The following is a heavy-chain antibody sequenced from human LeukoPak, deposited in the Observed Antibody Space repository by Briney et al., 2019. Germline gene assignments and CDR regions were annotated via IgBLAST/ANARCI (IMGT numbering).Heavy chain of an antibody. Sequence: GGSLRLSCAASGFTFSSYAMHWVRQAPGKGLEWVAVISHDGSNKYYADFVKGRFTISRDNSKNTLYLQMNSLRAEDTAVYYCAKDREYYYGSGSDYWGQGTLVTVSS. CDR2: ISHDGSNK. J-gene: IGHJ4*02. D-gene: IGHD3-10*01. V-gene: IGHV3-30*04. CDR3: AKDREYYYGSGSDY. CDR1: GFTFSSYA.